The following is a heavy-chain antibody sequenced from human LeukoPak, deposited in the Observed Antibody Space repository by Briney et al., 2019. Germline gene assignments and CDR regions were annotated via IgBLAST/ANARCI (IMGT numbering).Heavy chain of an antibody. J-gene: IGHJ4*02. D-gene: IGHD6-19*01. Sequence: GSLRLSCAASGFTFNTYSMNWVRQAPGKGLEWIGSIYHSGSTYYNPSLKSRVTISVDTSKNQFSLKLSSVTAADTAVYYCAIAVAGTFDYWGQGTLITVSS. CDR1: GFTFNTYS. CDR3: AIAVAGTFDY. V-gene: IGHV4-38-2*01. CDR2: IYHSGST.